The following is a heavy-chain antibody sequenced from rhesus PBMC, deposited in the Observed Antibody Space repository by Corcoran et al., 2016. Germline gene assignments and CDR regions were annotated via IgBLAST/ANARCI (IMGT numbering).Heavy chain of an antibody. V-gene: IGHV4-127*01. CDR1: GYSINSGYG. D-gene: IGHD6-13*01. CDR3: ARRVAPGPVDY. Sequence: QVQLQESGPGLAKPSETLSLPCVVSGYSINSGYGCSWIRQPPGKGREWIGYIGGSSGRSNYNPSLKSRVTISKDPSKSQFSRNLNSVAGADTAVYYGARRVAPGPVDYWGQGVLVTVSS. CDR2: IGGSSGRS. J-gene: IGHJ4*01.